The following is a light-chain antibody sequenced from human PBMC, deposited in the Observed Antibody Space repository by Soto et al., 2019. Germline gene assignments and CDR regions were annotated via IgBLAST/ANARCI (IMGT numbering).Light chain of an antibody. Sequence: QSVLTQPASVSGSPGQSITIFCTGTSSDVGGYNYVSWYQHHPGKAPKLIIFDVSDRPSGISDRFSASKSGNTASLTISGLQAEDEADYYCCSYSSGSTPWVFGAGTKVTVL. CDR2: DVS. J-gene: IGLJ1*01. CDR1: SSDVGGYNY. V-gene: IGLV2-14*03. CDR3: CSYSSGSTPWV.